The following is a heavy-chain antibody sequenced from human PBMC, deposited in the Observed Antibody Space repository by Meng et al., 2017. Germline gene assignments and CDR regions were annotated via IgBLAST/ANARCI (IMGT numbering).Heavy chain of an antibody. Sequence: LGKSGGCLTQPGGALRLSVAASGFTVSSNYMSWVRQAPGKGLEWVSVIYSCGSTYYPGSVKGRFTISRENAKNSLYLQMNSLRAGDTAVYYCARVASSSWFIFDYWGQGTLVTVSS. CDR1: GFTVSSNY. J-gene: IGHJ4*02. CDR3: ARVASSSWFIFDY. D-gene: IGHD6-13*01. V-gene: IGHV3-66*03. CDR2: IYSCGST.